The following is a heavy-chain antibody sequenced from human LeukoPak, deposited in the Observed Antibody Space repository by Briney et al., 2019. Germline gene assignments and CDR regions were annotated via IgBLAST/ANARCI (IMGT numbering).Heavy chain of an antibody. CDR3: VKDREYSGYDSSGAFDS. CDR2: ITWNSGPI. CDR1: GFTFDDYA. V-gene: IGHV3-9*01. J-gene: IGHJ3*02. Sequence: GGSLRLSCAASGFTFDDYAMHWVRHAPGKGLEWVSGITWNSGPIGYADSVKGRFTITRDYAKSSLYLQMNSLRPEDTALYFCVKDREYSGYDSSGAFDSCGQGTMVTVSS. D-gene: IGHD5-12*01.